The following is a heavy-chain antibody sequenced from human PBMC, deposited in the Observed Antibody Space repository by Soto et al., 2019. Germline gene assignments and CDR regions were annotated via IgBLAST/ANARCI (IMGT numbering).Heavy chain of an antibody. CDR3: AREWRYFDCYPKARGAFDI. CDR1: GFTFSSDW. J-gene: IGHJ3*02. CDR2: INSDGSST. Sequence: EVPLVESGGGLVQPGGSLRLSCAASGFTFSSDWMHWVRQGPGKGLVWVSRINSDGSSTIYADSVKGRFTISRDNAKNTRYLQVNRLRAEDTAVYYCAREWRYFDCYPKARGAFDIWGQGTMVTVSS. D-gene: IGHD3-9*01. V-gene: IGHV3-74*01.